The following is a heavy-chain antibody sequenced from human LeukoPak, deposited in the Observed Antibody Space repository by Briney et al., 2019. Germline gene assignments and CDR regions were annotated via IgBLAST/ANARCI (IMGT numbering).Heavy chain of an antibody. CDR2: IYYSGST. D-gene: IGHD3-22*01. J-gene: IGHJ3*01. Sequence: PSQTLSLTCNVSGGSISSGGYYWSWIRQPPGKGLEWIGYIYYSGSTYYNPSLKSRVTISVDTSKNQFSLKLTSVTAADTALYYCARELRYDNSDSGAFWGQGTVVTVSS. V-gene: IGHV4-30-4*01. CDR3: ARELRYDNSDSGAF. CDR1: GGSISSGGYY.